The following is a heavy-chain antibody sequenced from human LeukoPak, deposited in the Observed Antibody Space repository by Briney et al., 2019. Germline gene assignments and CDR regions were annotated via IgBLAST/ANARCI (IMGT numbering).Heavy chain of an antibody. V-gene: IGHV3-30-3*01. Sequence: GGSLRLSCAASGFTFSSYAMHWVRQAPGKGLEWVAVISYDGSNKYYADSVKGRFTISRDNSKNTLYLQMNSLKTEDTAVYYCTTDLTGKWGLWGYWGQGTLVTVSS. CDR1: GFTFSSYA. CDR3: TTDLTGKWGLWGY. D-gene: IGHD1-26*01. CDR2: ISYDGSNK. J-gene: IGHJ4*02.